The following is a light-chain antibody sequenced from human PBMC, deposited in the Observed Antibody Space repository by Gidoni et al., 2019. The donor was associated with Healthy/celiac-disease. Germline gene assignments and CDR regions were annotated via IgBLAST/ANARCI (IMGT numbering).Light chain of an antibody. CDR2: DVS. Sequence: QSALTQPASVSGSPGQSITISCTGTSSDVGGYNYGSWYQQHPGKAPKLMIYDVSNRPSGVSIRFSGSKSGNTASLTISGLQAEDEADYYCSSYTSSSLHVFGTGTKVTVL. CDR1: SSDVGGYNY. V-gene: IGLV2-14*03. J-gene: IGLJ1*01. CDR3: SSYTSSSLHV.